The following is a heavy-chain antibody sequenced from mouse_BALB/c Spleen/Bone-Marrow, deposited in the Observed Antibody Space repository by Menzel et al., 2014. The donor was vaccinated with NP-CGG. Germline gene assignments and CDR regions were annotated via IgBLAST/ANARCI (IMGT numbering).Heavy chain of an antibody. J-gene: IGHJ4*01. V-gene: IGHV1-54*03. CDR3: ARRDEAMDY. D-gene: IGHD3-3*01. CDR1: GYAFTNYL. Sequence: QVQLQQSGAELVRPGTSVKVSCKASGYAFTNYLIEWVKQRPGQGLEWIGVINPGSGGTNYNEKFKGKATLTADKSSSTAYMQLSSLTSDDSAVYFCARRDEAMDYWGQGTSVTVSS. CDR2: INPGSGGT.